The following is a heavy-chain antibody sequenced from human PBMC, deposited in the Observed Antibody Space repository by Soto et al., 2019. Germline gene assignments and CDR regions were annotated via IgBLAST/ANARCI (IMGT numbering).Heavy chain of an antibody. Sequence: QLQLQESGPGLVKPSETLSLTCTVSGGSISSSSYYWGWISQPPGKGLEWIGSIYYSGSTYYNPSLKSRVTISVDTSKNQFSLKLSSVTAADTAVYYCARRRRVPSFDYWGQGTLVTVSS. V-gene: IGHV4-39*01. J-gene: IGHJ4*02. CDR3: ARRRRVPSFDY. CDR2: IYYSGST. CDR1: GGSISSSSYY.